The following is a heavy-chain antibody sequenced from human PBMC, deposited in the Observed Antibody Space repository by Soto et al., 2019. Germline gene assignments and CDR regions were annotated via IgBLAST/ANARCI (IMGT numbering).Heavy chain of an antibody. V-gene: IGHV3-9*01. CDR3: ARGLGGYDPGRLDS. J-gene: IGHJ4*02. CDR2: ISWNSGRI. D-gene: IGHD5-12*01. CDR1: GFTFDDYA. Sequence: EVHLVESGGGLVPPGRSLTLSCAASGFTFDDYAMHWVRQRPGKGLEAVSVISWNSGRIEYADSVKGRFTISRDNAKNSLYLQMNSLRAEDTAFYYCARGLGGYDPGRLDSWGKGTLVTASS.